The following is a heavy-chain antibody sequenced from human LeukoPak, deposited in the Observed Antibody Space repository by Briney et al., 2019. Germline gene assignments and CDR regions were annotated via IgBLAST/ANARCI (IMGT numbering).Heavy chain of an antibody. Sequence: ASVKVSCKTSGYTFTIHHIQLVRLAPGQGLEWMGWINTNSGGTIYSQKFQGRITMTRDPSITTAYMELSSLRSDDTAVYYCARDYSTSSWDNWGQGTLVTVSS. CDR3: ARDYSTSSWDN. CDR1: GYTFTIHH. CDR2: INTNSGGT. J-gene: IGHJ4*02. V-gene: IGHV1-2*02. D-gene: IGHD6-13*01.